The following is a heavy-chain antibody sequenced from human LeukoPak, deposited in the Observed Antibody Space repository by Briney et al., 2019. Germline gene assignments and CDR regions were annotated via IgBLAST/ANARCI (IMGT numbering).Heavy chain of an antibody. V-gene: IGHV4-59*01. CDR1: GGSISSYY. J-gene: IGHJ4*02. CDR3: ARAYGDLRVRHFDY. D-gene: IGHD4-17*01. CDR2: IYYSGST. Sequence: SETLSLTCTVSGGSISSYYWSWIRQPPGKGLEWIGYIYYSGSTNYNPSLKSRVTISVDTSKNQFSLKLSSVTAADTAVYYCARAYGDLRVRHFDYWGQGTLVTVSS.